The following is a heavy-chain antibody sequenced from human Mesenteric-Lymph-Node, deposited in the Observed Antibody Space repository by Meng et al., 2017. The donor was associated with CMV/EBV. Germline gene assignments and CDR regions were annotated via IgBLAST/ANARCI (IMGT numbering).Heavy chain of an antibody. CDR1: GYTFNTYG. J-gene: IGHJ4*02. Sequence: ASVKVSCKASGYTFNTYGLSWVRKAPGQGPEWMGWINPYNDNTNYAQKLQGRVTMTTDTSTSTAYMELRSLRSDDTAVYYCARDHGFGELLVGYWGQGTLVTVSS. D-gene: IGHD3-10*01. CDR2: INPYNDNT. V-gene: IGHV1-18*01. CDR3: ARDHGFGELLVGY.